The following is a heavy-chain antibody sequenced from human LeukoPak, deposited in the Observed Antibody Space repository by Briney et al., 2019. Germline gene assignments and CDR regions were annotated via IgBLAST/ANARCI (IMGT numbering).Heavy chain of an antibody. D-gene: IGHD3-10*01. CDR2: IRGDGYDT. J-gene: IGHJ4*02. CDR1: GLRFSDFW. V-gene: IGHV3-74*01. CDR3: ASDRVLGSGSLDN. Sequence: GGSLRLSCTASGLRFSDFWMHWVRQASGKGLVWVSRIRGDGYDTNYADSVKGRFTISRDNAQSTLYLQMDSLRAEDTAVYYCASDRVLGSGSLDNWGQGTLVTVSS.